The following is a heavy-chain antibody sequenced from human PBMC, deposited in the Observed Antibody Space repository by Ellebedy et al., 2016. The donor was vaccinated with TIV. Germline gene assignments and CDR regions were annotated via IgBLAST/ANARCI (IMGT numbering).Heavy chain of an antibody. J-gene: IGHJ3*02. D-gene: IGHD1-14*01. Sequence: GESLKISCAASGFTFSNYNLHWVRQAPGKGLEWVSFIRSSSTIYYADSVRGRFTISRDNSKNTLYLQMNSLRLEDTAVYYCARARINQLYGFDIWGQGTMVTVSS. CDR3: ARARINQLYGFDI. CDR2: IRSSSTI. V-gene: IGHV3-69-1*01. CDR1: GFTFSNYN.